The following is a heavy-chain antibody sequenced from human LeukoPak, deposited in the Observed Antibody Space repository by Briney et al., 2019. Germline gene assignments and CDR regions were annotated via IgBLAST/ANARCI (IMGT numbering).Heavy chain of an antibody. CDR3: ARHGGSHFLY. D-gene: IGHD1-26*01. V-gene: IGHV4-59*08. CDR1: GGSISSYY. CDR2: IYYSGTT. Sequence: PSETLSRTCTVSGGSISSYYWSWIRQPPGKGLEWIGYIYYSGTTKYNPSLKSRVTISVDTSKNQFSLKLSSVTAADTDVYYCARHGGSHFLYWGQGILVTVSS. J-gene: IGHJ4*02.